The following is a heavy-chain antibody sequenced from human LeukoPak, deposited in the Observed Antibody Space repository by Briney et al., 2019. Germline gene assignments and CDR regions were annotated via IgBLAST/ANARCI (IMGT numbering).Heavy chain of an antibody. CDR3: AKATLINSVRGVISF. CDR2: ISGSGGST. CDR1: GFTFSSYA. V-gene: IGHV3-23*01. J-gene: IGHJ4*02. D-gene: IGHD3-10*01. Sequence: GGSLRLSCAASGFTFSSYAMSWVRQAPGKGLEWVSAISGSGGSTYYADSVKGRSTISRDNSKNPLYLQMSSLRAEDTAVYYCAKATLINSVRGVISFGGQGTLVTVSS.